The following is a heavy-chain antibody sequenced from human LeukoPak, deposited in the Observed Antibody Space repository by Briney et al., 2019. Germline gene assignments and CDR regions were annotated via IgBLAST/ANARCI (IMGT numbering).Heavy chain of an antibody. D-gene: IGHD4-17*01. CDR2: IIPIFGTA. CDR1: GGTFSSYA. J-gene: IGHJ6*03. CDR3: HLRGGGDYVRRLKSERTPVYYYYYMDV. V-gene: IGHV1-69*06. Sequence: APVKVSCKASGGTFSSYAISWVRQAPGQGLEWMGGIIPIFGTANYAQKFQGRVTITADKSTSTAYMELSSLRSEDTAVYYCHLRGGGDYVRRLKSERTPVYYYYYMDVWGKGTTVTVSS.